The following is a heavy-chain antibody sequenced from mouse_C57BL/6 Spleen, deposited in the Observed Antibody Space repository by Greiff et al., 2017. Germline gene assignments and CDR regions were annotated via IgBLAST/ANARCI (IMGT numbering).Heavy chain of an antibody. J-gene: IGHJ1*03. D-gene: IGHD1-1*01. V-gene: IGHV1-53*01. CDR3: ARAYYYGSTNWYFDV. CDR2: INPSNGGT. Sequence: QVQLQQPGTELVKPGASVKLSCKASGYTFTSYWMHWVKQRPGQGLEWIGNINPSNGGTNYNEKFKSKATLTVDKSSSTAYMQLSSLTSEDSAVYYWARAYYYGSTNWYFDVWGTGTTVTVSS. CDR1: GYTFTSYW.